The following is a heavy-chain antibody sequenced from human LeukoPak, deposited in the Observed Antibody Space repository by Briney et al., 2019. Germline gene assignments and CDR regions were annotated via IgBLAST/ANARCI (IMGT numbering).Heavy chain of an antibody. J-gene: IGHJ4*02. V-gene: IGHV1-69*13. CDR2: IIPIFGTA. CDR3: ARSSGSYDPFDY. D-gene: IGHD1-26*01. Sequence: ASVKVSCKASGGTFSSYAISWVRQAPGQGLEWMGGIIPIFGTANYAQKFQGRVTITADESTSTAYMELSSLRSEDTAVYYCARSSGSYDPFDYWGQGTLVTVSS. CDR1: GGTFSSYA.